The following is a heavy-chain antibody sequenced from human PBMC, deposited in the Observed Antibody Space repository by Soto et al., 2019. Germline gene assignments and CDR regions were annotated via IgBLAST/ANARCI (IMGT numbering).Heavy chain of an antibody. D-gene: IGHD1-7*01. CDR2: FSLSGTT. V-gene: IGHV4-4*07. CDR3: ARGSTPPGAPAWYYLAP. Sequence: QVQLQESGPGLMKPSETLSLTCTVSGASITSSSYWSWIRQPAGKGLEWIGRFSLSGTTNYNPSLRGRVPMSADVSKNQFSRRLPSVTPADTALNTWARGSTPPGAPAWYYLAPGGQGTWAPSPQ. CDR1: GASITSSSY. J-gene: IGHJ5*02.